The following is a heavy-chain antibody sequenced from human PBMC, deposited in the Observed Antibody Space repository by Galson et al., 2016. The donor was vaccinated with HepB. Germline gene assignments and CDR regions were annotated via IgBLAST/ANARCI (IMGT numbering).Heavy chain of an antibody. CDR2: IYPGDSDT. Sequence: GWVRQMPGKGLEWMGTIYPGDSDTRYSPSSQGQVTISADKSISAAYLQWNSLKASDTAIYYCARRSSDAFDIWGQGTMVTVSS. J-gene: IGHJ3*02. V-gene: IGHV5-51*01. CDR3: ARRSSDAFDI. D-gene: IGHD3-10*01.